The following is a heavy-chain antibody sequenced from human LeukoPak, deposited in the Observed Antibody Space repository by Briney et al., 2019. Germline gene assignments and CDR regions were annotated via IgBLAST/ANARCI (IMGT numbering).Heavy chain of an antibody. CDR2: ISGSGGST. J-gene: IGHJ4*02. Sequence: GGSLRLSCAASGFTFSSYAMSWVRQAPGKGLEWVSAISGSGGSTYYADSVKGRFTISRDNSKNTLYLQMNSLRAEDTAVYYCGLNLRFLEWLSYWGQGTLVTVSS. CDR1: GFTFSSYA. CDR3: GLNLRFLEWLSY. D-gene: IGHD3-3*01. V-gene: IGHV3-23*01.